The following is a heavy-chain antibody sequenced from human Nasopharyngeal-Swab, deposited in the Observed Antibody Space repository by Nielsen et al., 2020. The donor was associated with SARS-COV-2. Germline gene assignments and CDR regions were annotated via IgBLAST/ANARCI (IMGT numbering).Heavy chain of an antibody. J-gene: IGHJ4*02. CDR2: IYSGGST. V-gene: IGHV3-53*01. D-gene: IGHD5-12*01. CDR3: AREGLDSGYDYYFDY. Sequence: GESLKISCAASGFTVSSNYMSWVRQAPGKGLEWVSVIYSGGSTYYADSVKGRFTISRDNSKNTLYLQMNSLRAEDTAVYYCAREGLDSGYDYYFDYWGQGTLVTVSS. CDR1: GFTVSSNY.